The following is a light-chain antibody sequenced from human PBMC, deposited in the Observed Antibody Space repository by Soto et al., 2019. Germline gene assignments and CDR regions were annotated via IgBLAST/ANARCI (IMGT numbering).Light chain of an antibody. Sequence: QSVLTQPPSASGTPGQRVTISCSGSNSNVGNNTVNWYQQFPGTSPRLLIEANNQRASGVPDRFSGSKSANSASLAISGLKSEDEADYYCSSYAGSNNYLFGTGTKLTVL. CDR1: NSNVGNNT. J-gene: IGLJ1*01. CDR3: SSYAGSNNYL. CDR2: ANN. V-gene: IGLV1-44*01.